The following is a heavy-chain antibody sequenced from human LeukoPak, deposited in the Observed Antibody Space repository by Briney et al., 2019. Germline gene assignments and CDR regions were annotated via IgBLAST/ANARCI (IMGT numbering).Heavy chain of an antibody. V-gene: IGHV3-33*08. Sequence: PPGGSLRLSCAASGFTFSSYGMHWVRQAPGKGLEWVAVIWYGGSNKYYADSVKGRFTISRDNSKNTLYLQMNSLRAEDTAVYYCASASLGYCSSTSCRQLDYWGQGTLVTVSS. CDR2: IWYGGSNK. CDR1: GFTFSSYG. CDR3: ASASLGYCSSTSCRQLDY. J-gene: IGHJ4*02. D-gene: IGHD2-2*01.